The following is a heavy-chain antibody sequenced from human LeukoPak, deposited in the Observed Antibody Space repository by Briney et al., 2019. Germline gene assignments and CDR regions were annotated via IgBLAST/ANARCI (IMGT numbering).Heavy chain of an antibody. CDR3: ARDISYIGFDC. V-gene: IGHV3-21*06. J-gene: IGHJ5*01. CDR1: GFPFSDYT. Sequence: KSGGSLRLSCAASGFPFSDYTNNWVRQAPGKLLEWVSSINSPSTNIHYADSLMGRFTLSRDNAKNSVYLQMNSLRAEETAVYYCARDISYIGFDCWGQGTLVSVSS. CDR2: INSPSTNI. D-gene: IGHD3-10*01.